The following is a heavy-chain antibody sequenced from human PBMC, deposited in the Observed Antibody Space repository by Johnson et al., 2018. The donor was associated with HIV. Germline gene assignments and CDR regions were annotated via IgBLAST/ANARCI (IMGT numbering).Heavy chain of an antibody. V-gene: IGHV3-53*01. Sequence: VQLVESGGGLIQPGGSLRLSCAASGFTVSSNYMSWVRQAPGKGLEWVSVIYSGGSTYYADSVKGRFTISRDNSKNTLYLQMNSLRAEDTAVYYCAKERATTQYAFEIWGQGTMVTVSS. CDR2: IYSGGST. CDR3: AKERATTQYAFEI. D-gene: IGHD1-1*01. CDR1: GFTVSSNY. J-gene: IGHJ3*02.